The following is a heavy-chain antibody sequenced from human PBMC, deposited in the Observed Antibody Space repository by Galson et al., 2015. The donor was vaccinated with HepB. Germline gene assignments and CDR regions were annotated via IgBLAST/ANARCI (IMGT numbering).Heavy chain of an antibody. Sequence: SLRLSCAASGFTFSSYGMHWVRQAPGKGLEWVAVISYDGSNKYYADSVKGRFTISRDNSKNTLYLQMNSLRAEDTAVYYCAREMRLELSEAFDIWGQGTMVTVSS. D-gene: IGHD1-7*01. J-gene: IGHJ3*02. V-gene: IGHV3-30*03. CDR3: AREMRLELSEAFDI. CDR1: GFTFSSYG. CDR2: ISYDGSNK.